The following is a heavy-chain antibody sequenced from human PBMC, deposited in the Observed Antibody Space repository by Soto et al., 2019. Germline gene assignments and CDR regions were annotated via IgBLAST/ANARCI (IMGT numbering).Heavy chain of an antibody. CDR2: ISGSGGST. CDR3: AKEGRSGCSGGSCYFALHPFDY. V-gene: IGHV3-23*01. D-gene: IGHD2-15*01. CDR1: GFTFSSYA. Sequence: GGSLRLSCAASGFTFSSYAMSWVRQAPGKGLEWVSAISGSGGSTYYADSVKGRFTISRDNSKNTLYLQMNSLRAEDMAVYYCAKEGRSGCSGGSCYFALHPFDYWGQGTLVTVSS. J-gene: IGHJ4*02.